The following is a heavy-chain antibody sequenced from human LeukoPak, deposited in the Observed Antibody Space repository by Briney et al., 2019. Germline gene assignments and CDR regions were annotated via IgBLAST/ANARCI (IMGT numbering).Heavy chain of an antibody. J-gene: IGHJ4*02. V-gene: IGHV3-9*01. Sequence: GRSLRLSCAASGFTFDDYAMHWVRQVPGKGLEWVSGISWNSGSIGYADSVKGRFTISRDNAKNSLYLQMNSLRAEDTALYYCAKDYDLDYWGQGIRVTVSS. CDR3: AKDYDLDY. CDR1: GFTFDDYA. CDR2: ISWNSGSI. D-gene: IGHD3-16*01.